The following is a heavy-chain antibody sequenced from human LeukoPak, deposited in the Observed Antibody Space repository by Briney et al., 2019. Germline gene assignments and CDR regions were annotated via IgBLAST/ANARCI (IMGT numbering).Heavy chain of an antibody. Sequence: ASVKVSCKASGYTFTGYYMHWVRQAPGQGLEWMGWINPNSGGTNYAQKFQGRVTMTRDTSISTAYMELSRLRSDDTAVYYCARARVRAARPEDYWGQGTLVTVSS. CDR2: INPNSGGT. V-gene: IGHV1-2*02. D-gene: IGHD6-6*01. J-gene: IGHJ4*02. CDR3: ARARVRAARPEDY. CDR1: GYTFTGYY.